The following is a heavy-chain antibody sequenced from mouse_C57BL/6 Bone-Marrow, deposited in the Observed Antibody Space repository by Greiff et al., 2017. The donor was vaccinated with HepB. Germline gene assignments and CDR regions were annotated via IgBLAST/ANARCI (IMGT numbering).Heavy chain of an antibody. CDR3: ARPYGSSSWFAY. J-gene: IGHJ3*01. CDR1: GYTFTSYW. Sequence: QVHVKQSGAELVKPGASVKLSCKASGYTFTSYWMHWVKQRPGQGLEWIGMIHPNSGSTNYNERFKSKATLTVDKYSSTAYMQLSSRTSEDSAVYYCARPYGSSSWFAYWGQGTLVTVSA. D-gene: IGHD1-1*01. V-gene: IGHV1-64*01. CDR2: IHPNSGST.